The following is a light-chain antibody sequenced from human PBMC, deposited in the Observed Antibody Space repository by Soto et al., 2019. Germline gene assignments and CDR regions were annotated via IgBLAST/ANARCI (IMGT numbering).Light chain of an antibody. V-gene: IGKV1-8*01. J-gene: IGKJ2*01. CDR1: QDIRSY. Sequence: AIRMTQSPSSFSASTGDSVTFTCRARQDIRSYLAWYQQKPGKPPKILIYAACTLQIGVSSRFSGSGSGTDFTLTISALQSEDFATYHCQRYDTYPQSFGQGTKLEIK. CDR3: QRYDTYPQS. CDR2: AAC.